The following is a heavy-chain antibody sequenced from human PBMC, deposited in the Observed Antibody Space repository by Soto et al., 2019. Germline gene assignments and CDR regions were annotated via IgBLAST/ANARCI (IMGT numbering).Heavy chain of an antibody. CDR3: ARMFHCSGGTCPFDY. V-gene: IGHV2-70*04. CDR1: GFSLSTSGMR. D-gene: IGHD2-15*01. Sequence: GSGPTLVNPTQTLTLTCTFSGFSLSTSGMRVSWIRQPPGKALEWLARIDWDDDKFYNTSLKTRLTISKDSSKNQVVLTMTNMDPADTATYYCARMFHCSGGTCPFDYWGQGALVTVSS. J-gene: IGHJ4*02. CDR2: IDWDDDK.